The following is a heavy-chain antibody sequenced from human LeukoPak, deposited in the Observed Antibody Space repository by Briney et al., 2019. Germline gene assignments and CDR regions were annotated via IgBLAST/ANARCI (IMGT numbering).Heavy chain of an antibody. CDR2: IYYTGGT. J-gene: IGHJ4*02. CDR1: GGPIRTYY. D-gene: IGHD1-1*01. Sequence: SETLSLTCTVSGGPIRTYYWSWIRQSPGKGLEWIGYIYYTGGTNYNPSLKSRVTISVDTSKNQFSLKLRSVTAADTAVYYCARVGDWNDLVYWGQGTLVSVSS. CDR3: ARVGDWNDLVY. V-gene: IGHV4-59*01.